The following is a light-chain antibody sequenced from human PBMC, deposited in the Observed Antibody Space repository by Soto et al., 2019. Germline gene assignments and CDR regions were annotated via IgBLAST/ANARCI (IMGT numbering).Light chain of an antibody. Sequence: EIVMTQSPATLSVSPGETATLSCRASQSLSSNLAWYQQKPGQAPRLLIYSASTRATGIPGRFSGSGSGTEFTLTSSSLQSEDFALYYCQQYNKGWTFGQGTKLEIK. V-gene: IGKV3-15*01. J-gene: IGKJ1*01. CDR3: QQYNKGWT. CDR1: QSLSSN. CDR2: SAS.